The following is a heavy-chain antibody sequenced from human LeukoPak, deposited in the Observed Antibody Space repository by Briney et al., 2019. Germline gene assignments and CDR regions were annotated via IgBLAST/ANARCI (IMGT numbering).Heavy chain of an antibody. V-gene: IGHV4-34*01. CDR1: GGSFSGYY. D-gene: IGHD6-6*01. J-gene: IGHJ6*03. CDR2: INHSGST. Sequence: SETLSLTCAVYGGSFSGYYWSWIRQPPGKGLEWIGEINHSGSTNYNPSLKSRVTISVVTSKNQFSLKLSSVTAADTAVYYCRAYSSSYYYYYYMDVWGKGTTVTVSS. CDR3: RAYSSSYYYYYYMDV.